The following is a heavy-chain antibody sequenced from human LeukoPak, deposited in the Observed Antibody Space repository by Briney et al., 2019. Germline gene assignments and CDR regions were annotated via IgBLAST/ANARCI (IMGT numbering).Heavy chain of an antibody. J-gene: IGHJ5*02. CDR1: GYTFTSNY. CDR2: ISPSGGST. V-gene: IGHV1-46*01. D-gene: IGHD5-24*01. CDR3: ARDNSVRDEAWWFNP. Sequence: WASVKVSCKAFGYTFTSNYMHWVRQAPGQGLEWMGVISPSGGSTTYAQKFQGRVTLTSDMSTSTDYLELSSLRSEDTAVYYCARDNSVRDEAWWFNPWGRGTLVTVSS.